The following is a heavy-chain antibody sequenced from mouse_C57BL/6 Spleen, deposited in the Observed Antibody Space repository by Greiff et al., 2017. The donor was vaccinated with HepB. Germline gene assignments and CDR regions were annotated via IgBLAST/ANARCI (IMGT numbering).Heavy chain of an antibody. J-gene: IGHJ3*01. CDR1: GYTFTSYW. D-gene: IGHD1-1*01. CDR3: ARNYYGSSYEFAY. V-gene: IGHV1-52*01. Sequence: VKLQESGAELVRPGSSVKLSCKASGYTFTSYWMHWVKQRPIQGLEWIGNIDPSDSETHYNQKFKDKATLTVDKSSSTAYMQLSSLTSEDSAVYYCARNYYGSSYEFAYWGQGTLVTVSA. CDR2: IDPSDSET.